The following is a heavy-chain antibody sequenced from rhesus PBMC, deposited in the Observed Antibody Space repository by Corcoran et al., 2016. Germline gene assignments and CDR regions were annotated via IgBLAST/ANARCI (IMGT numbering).Heavy chain of an antibody. V-gene: IGHV3-132*01. Sequence: GLEWVSVISIAGSTYYANSVNSLFAISRGNAKNTLYLQMNSLIAEDTAIYYCVSTQYSSSLRSIFAWGQGVLVTVSS. CDR2: ISIAGST. D-gene: IGHD6-43*01. CDR3: VSTQYSSSLRSIFA. J-gene: IGHJ4*01.